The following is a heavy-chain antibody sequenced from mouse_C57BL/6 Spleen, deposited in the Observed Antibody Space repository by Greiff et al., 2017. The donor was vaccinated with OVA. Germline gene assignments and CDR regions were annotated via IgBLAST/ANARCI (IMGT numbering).Heavy chain of an antibody. CDR3: ARDYYGSSYWYFDV. D-gene: IGHD1-1*01. J-gene: IGHJ1*03. V-gene: IGHV5-17*01. Sequence: EVKLQESGGGLVKPGGSLTLSCAASGFTFSDYGMHWVRQAPEKGLEWVAYISSGSSTIYYADTVKGRFTISRDNAKNTLFLQMTSLRSEDTAMYYCARDYYGSSYWYFDVWGTGTTVTVSS. CDR2: ISSGSSTI. CDR1: GFTFSDYG.